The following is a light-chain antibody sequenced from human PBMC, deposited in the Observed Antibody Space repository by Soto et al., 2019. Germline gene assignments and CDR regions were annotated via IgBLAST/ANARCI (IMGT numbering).Light chain of an antibody. Sequence: EIMMTQSPPTLSVSPGERATLSCRASQSVSSSLAWYQQKPGQAPRLILYGASTRATGTPARFSGSGSGTEFTLTISSLQSEDFAVYYCQQYKSWPPITFGQGTRLEIK. CDR3: QQYKSWPPIT. J-gene: IGKJ5*01. CDR2: GAS. V-gene: IGKV3-15*01. CDR1: QSVSSS.